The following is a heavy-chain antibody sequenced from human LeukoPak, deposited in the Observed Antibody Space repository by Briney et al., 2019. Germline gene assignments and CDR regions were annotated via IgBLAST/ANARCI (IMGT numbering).Heavy chain of an antibody. J-gene: IGHJ3*01. CDR1: GVTFSSYV. Sequence: GGSLRLSCEASGVTFSSYVMSWVRQAPGKGPEWVSGISGSGGGTYYADFVKRRFAISRDNSKNTLYLQMNSLRAEDSALYYCVQEGPRGLAFDVWGQGTRVTVSS. CDR3: VQEGPRGLAFDV. V-gene: IGHV3-23*01. CDR2: ISGSGGGT.